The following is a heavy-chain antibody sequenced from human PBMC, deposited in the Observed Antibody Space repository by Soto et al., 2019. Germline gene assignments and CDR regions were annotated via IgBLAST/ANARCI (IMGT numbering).Heavy chain of an antibody. CDR1: GFTFSSYG. D-gene: IGHD4-17*01. CDR2: ISYDGSNK. CDR3: AKDYGGNSGFYFDY. J-gene: IGHJ4*02. Sequence: QVQLVESGGGVVQPGRSLRLSCAASGFTFSSYGMHWVRQAPGKGLEWVAVISYDGSNKYYADSAKGRFTISRDNSKNTLYLQMNSLRAEDTAVYYCAKDYGGNSGFYFDYWGQGTLVTVSS. V-gene: IGHV3-30*18.